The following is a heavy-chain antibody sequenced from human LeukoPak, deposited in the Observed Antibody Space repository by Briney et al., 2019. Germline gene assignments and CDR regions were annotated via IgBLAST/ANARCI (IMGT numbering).Heavy chain of an antibody. D-gene: IGHD3-16*01. CDR2: IYTSGSN. V-gene: IGHV4-4*07. CDR3: ARRSQENGVITANNWFDP. Sequence: SETLSLTCTVSGGSISTYYWSWIRQSARKGLEWIGRIYTSGSNNYNPSLKSRVTMSGDTSKNQFSLKLTSVTAADTAVYYCARRSQENGVITANNWFDPWGQGTLVTVSS. J-gene: IGHJ5*02. CDR1: GGSISTYY.